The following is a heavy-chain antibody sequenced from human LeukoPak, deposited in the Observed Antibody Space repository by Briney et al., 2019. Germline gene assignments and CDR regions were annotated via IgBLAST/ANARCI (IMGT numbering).Heavy chain of an antibody. Sequence: SVKVSCKASGCTFSSYAISWVRQAPGQGLEWMGGIIPIFGTANYAQKFQGRVTITTDESTSTAYMELSSLRSEDTAVYYCARGPYSSSWFYYFDYWGQGTLVTVSS. J-gene: IGHJ4*02. V-gene: IGHV1-69*05. CDR3: ARGPYSSSWFYYFDY. D-gene: IGHD6-13*01. CDR2: IIPIFGTA. CDR1: GCTFSSYA.